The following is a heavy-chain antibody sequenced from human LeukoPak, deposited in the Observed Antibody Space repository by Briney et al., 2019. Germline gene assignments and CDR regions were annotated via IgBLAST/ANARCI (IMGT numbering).Heavy chain of an antibody. J-gene: IGHJ4*02. V-gene: IGHV3-21*01. CDR2: IGTSTSYI. Sequence: GGSLRLSCAASGFTFSTYIMNWVRQAPGKGLEWVSSIGTSTSYIYYADSVKGRFTISRDNAKNSLYLQMNSLRAEDTAVYYCARDMVRGVMHFDYWGQGTLVTVSS. D-gene: IGHD3-10*01. CDR1: GFTFSTYI. CDR3: ARDMVRGVMHFDY.